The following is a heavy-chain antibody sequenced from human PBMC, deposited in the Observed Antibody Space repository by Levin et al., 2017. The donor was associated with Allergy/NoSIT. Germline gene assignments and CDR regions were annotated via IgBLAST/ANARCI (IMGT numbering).Heavy chain of an antibody. CDR1: FFPFLPSF. Sequence: GGSLRLSCSASFFPFLPSFLTWVRQAPGKGLEWVGVIKSGGSTDYAAPVKGRFTFSLAYSKSTGLLQMDSLKSEDTAVDSCTADVPWRGGGELDFWGQGTLVTVSA. J-gene: IGHJ4*02. D-gene: IGHD4-17*01. CDR2: IKSGGST. V-gene: IGHV3-15*01. CDR3: TADVPWRGGGELDF.